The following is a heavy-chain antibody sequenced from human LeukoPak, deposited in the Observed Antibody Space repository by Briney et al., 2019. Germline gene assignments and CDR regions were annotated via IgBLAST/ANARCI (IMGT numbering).Heavy chain of an antibody. V-gene: IGHV1-24*01. J-gene: IGHJ3*02. CDR1: GYTLTELS. CDR3: ATWYYDYVWGSYRYAFDI. D-gene: IGHD3-16*02. Sequence: ASVKVSCKVSGYTLTELSMHWVRQAPGKGLEWMGGFDPEDGETIYAQKLQGRVTMTEDTSTDTAYMELSSLRSEDTAVYYCATWYYDYVWGSYRYAFDIWGQGTMVTVSS. CDR2: FDPEDGET.